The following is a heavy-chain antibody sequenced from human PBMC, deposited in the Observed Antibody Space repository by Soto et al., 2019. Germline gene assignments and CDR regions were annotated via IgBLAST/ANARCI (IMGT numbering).Heavy chain of an antibody. CDR2: ISGSGDST. CDR1: GFTFYSYA. Sequence: GGSLRLSCAASGFTFYSYAMTWVRQAPGKALEWVSNISGSGDSTYYADSVKGRFSISRDNYKNTVSLQMNSLRAEDTAVYYCATPSGSQDPWGQGTLVTVSS. V-gene: IGHV3-23*01. D-gene: IGHD1-26*01. CDR3: ATPSGSQDP. J-gene: IGHJ5*02.